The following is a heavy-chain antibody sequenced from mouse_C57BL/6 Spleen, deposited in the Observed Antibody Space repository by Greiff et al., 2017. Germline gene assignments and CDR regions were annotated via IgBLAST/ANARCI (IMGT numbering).Heavy chain of an antibody. D-gene: IGHD1-1*01. Sequence: VQLQQSGAELVRPGASVTLSCKASGYTFTDYEMHWVKQTPVHGLEWIGAIDPETGGTAYNQKFKGKAILTADKSSSTAYVELRSLTSEDSAVYYCTRTFTTVVASGAMDYWGQGTSVTVSS. CDR1: GYTFTDYE. CDR3: TRTFTTVVASGAMDY. V-gene: IGHV1-15*01. CDR2: IDPETGGT. J-gene: IGHJ4*01.